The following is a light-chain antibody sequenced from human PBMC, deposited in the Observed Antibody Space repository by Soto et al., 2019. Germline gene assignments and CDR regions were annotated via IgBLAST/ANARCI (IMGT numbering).Light chain of an antibody. V-gene: IGKV1-5*01. Sequence: DIQMTQSPSTLSASVGDRVTITCRASQSISSWLAWYQQKPGKAPKLLIYDASSLEGGVPSRFSGSGSGTEFTLTISSLQPDDFATYYFQQYNSYPWTFGQGTKVEIK. CDR3: QQYNSYPWT. CDR1: QSISSW. J-gene: IGKJ1*01. CDR2: DAS.